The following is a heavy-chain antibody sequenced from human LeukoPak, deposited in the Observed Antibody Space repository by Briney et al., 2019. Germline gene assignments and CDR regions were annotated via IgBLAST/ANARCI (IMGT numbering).Heavy chain of an antibody. CDR2: IYYSGST. CDR3: AGAGRGGSWDRPFYI. CDR1: GGSINSYY. J-gene: IGHJ3*02. V-gene: IGHV4-59*01. Sequence: PSETLSLTCTVSGGSINSYYWSWIRQPPGKGLEWIGYIYYSGSTNYNPSLKSRVTISVDTSKNQFSLKLSSVTSADTAVYYCAGAGRGGSWDRPFYIWGQGTMVTGFS. D-gene: IGHD2-15*01.